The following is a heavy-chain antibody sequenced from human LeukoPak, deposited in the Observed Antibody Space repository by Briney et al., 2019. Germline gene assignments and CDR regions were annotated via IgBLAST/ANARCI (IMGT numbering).Heavy chain of an antibody. CDR1: GFTFSTYW. J-gene: IGHJ4*02. D-gene: IGHD2-15*01. Sequence: GGSLRLSCAASGFTFSTYWMSWVCKAPGKGLEWVSAISGSGGSTYYADSVKGRFTISRDNSKNTLYLQMNSPRAEDTAVYYCAKVALDIVVVVAVYYFDYWGQGTLVTVSS. CDR2: ISGSGGST. CDR3: AKVALDIVVVVAVYYFDY. V-gene: IGHV3-23*01.